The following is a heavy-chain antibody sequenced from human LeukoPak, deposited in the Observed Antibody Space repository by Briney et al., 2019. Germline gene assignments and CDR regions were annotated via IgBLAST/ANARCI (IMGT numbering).Heavy chain of an antibody. D-gene: IGHD3-3*01. J-gene: IGHJ4*02. Sequence: GESLKISCKGSGYTFSSYWIGWVRQMPGKGLEWMGIIYPGDSDTRYSPSLQGQVAISVDTSIGTAYLQWSSLKASDTAIYYCARQNDFRLDYWGQGTLVTVSS. V-gene: IGHV5-51*01. CDR3: ARQNDFRLDY. CDR1: GYTFSSYW. CDR2: IYPGDSDT.